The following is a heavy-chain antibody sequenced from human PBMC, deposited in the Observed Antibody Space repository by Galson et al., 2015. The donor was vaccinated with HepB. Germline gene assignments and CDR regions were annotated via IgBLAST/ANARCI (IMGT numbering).Heavy chain of an antibody. CDR1: GFTFSDYY. Sequence: SLRLSCAASGFTFSDYYMAWIRQAPGKGLEWVSHISNSGTTKNYADSVKGRFTISRDNAKNSLYLQMNSLRAEDTAVYYCARAAGWIDPWGQGTLVTVSS. J-gene: IGHJ5*02. CDR2: ISNSGTTK. V-gene: IGHV3-11*01. D-gene: IGHD3-10*01. CDR3: ARAAGWIDP.